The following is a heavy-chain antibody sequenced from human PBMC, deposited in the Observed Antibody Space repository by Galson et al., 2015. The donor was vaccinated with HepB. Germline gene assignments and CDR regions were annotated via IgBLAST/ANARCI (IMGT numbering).Heavy chain of an antibody. CDR1: GFTFGSTA. V-gene: IGHV3-23*01. J-gene: IGHJ5*02. Sequence: SLRLSCAASGFTFGSTAMTWVRQAPGKGLEWVSGISANGGSRFYAESVKGRFTISRDNSKNTLSFQMNSLGAEDTAVYYCAKGYGLFDLWGQGTLVTVSS. CDR2: ISANGGSR. CDR3: AKGYGLFDL. D-gene: IGHD4-17*01.